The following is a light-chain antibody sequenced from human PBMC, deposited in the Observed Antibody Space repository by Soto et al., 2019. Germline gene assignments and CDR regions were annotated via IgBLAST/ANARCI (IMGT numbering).Light chain of an antibody. Sequence: QSVLTQPASVSGSPGQSITISCTGTSSDVGAYTSVSWYQQHPGKAPKLMIYEVSNRPSGVSNRFSGSKSANTAALTISGLQAEDEAHYYYSSYTSDNRSYVFGTGTKLTVL. CDR3: SSYTSDNRSYV. J-gene: IGLJ1*01. CDR2: EVS. V-gene: IGLV2-14*01. CDR1: SSDVGAYTS.